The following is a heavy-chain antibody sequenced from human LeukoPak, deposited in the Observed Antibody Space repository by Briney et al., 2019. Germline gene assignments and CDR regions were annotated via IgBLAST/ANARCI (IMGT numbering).Heavy chain of an antibody. D-gene: IGHD5-24*01. CDR2: INHSGST. V-gene: IGHV4-34*01. J-gene: IGHJ4*02. CDR3: ARVGDGYNEFDY. CDR1: GGSFSGYY. Sequence: PSETLSLTCAVYGGSFSGYYWSWIRQPPGKGLEWIGEINHSGSTNYSPSLKSRVTISVDTSKNQFSLKLSSVTAADTAVYYCARVGDGYNEFDYWGQGTLVTVSS.